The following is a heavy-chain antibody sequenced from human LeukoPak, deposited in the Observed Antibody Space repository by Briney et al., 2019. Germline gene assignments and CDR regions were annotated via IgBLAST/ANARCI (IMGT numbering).Heavy chain of an antibody. V-gene: IGHV3-21*01. J-gene: IGHJ1*01. Sequence: GGSLRLSCAASGFTFSSYSMNWVRQAPGKGLEWVSSISSSSSYIYYADSVKGRFTISRDNAKNSLYLQMNSLRAEDTAVYYCAREAISYYDSSGYHRVEYFQHWGQGTLVTVSS. D-gene: IGHD3-22*01. CDR2: ISSSSSYI. CDR1: GFTFSSYS. CDR3: AREAISYYDSSGYHRVEYFQH.